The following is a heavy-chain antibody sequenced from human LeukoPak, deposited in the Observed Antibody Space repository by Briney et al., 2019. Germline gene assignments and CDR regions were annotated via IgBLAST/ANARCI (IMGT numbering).Heavy chain of an antibody. V-gene: IGHV4-38-2*01. J-gene: IGHJ4*02. CDR1: GYSIRSGYY. D-gene: IGHD1-26*01. CDR3: ARLRGSYYYFES. CDR2: VFSGNT. Sequence: NSSETLSLTCAVSGYSIRSGYYWGWIRQPPGKGLEWIWSVFSGNTHYNPSLKSRVTISVDTSKNQFYLDLSSVTAADTAVYYCARLRGSYYYFESWGQGTLVTVSS.